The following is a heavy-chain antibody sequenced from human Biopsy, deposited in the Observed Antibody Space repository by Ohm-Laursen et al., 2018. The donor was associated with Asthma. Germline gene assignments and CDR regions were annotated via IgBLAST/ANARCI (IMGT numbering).Heavy chain of an antibody. V-gene: IGHV1-24*01. J-gene: IGHJ4*02. CDR1: GYSLTDLS. D-gene: IGHD4-17*01. CDR2: HDHEEGGT. Sequence: VKVSCKISGYSLTDLSMHWVRRAPGQGLEWMGGHDHEEGGTVNARRFQGRVTMTEDTSTDTAYMELSSLSSDDTAVYYCASDFPKDYVRYNFQFWGQGTLVTVSS. CDR3: ASDFPKDYVRYNFQF.